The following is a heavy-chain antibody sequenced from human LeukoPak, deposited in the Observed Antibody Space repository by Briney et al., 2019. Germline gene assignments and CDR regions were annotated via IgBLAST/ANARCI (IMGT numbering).Heavy chain of an antibody. Sequence: SETLSLTCTVSGGSISSYYWSWIRQPPGKGLEWIGYIYYSGSTNYNPSLKSRVTISVDTSKNQFSLKLSSVTAADTAVYYCARRNCSGGSCNYYYYGMDVWGRGTLVTVSS. V-gene: IGHV4-59*08. J-gene: IGHJ6*02. CDR2: IYYSGST. CDR1: GGSISSYY. D-gene: IGHD2-15*01. CDR3: ARRNCSGGSCNYYYYGMDV.